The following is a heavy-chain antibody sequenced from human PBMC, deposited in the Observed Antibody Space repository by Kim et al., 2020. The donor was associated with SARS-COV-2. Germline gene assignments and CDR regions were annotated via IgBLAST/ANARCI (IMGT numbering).Heavy chain of an antibody. Sequence: YAQKFQGRVTITADESTSTAYMELSSLRSEDTAVYYCARGYCGGDCYLDYWGQGTLVTVSS. D-gene: IGHD2-21*02. V-gene: IGHV1-69*01. J-gene: IGHJ4*02. CDR3: ARGYCGGDCYLDY.